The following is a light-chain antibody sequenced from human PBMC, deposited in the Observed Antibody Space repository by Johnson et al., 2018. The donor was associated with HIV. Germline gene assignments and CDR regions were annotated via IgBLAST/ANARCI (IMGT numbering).Light chain of an antibody. V-gene: IGLV1-51*02. J-gene: IGLJ1*01. Sequence: QSVLTQPPSVSAAPGQMVTISCSGSSSNIGRNYVSWYQQLPGTAPKLLIYQNTWRPSWIPDRFSGSTSGASATLAITGLPTGDEADYYCGTWDNSLKAEVFGTGTKVTV. CDR1: SSNIGRNY. CDR3: GTWDNSLKAEV. CDR2: QNT.